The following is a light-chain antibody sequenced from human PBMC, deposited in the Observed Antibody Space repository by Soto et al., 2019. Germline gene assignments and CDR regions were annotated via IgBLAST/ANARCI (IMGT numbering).Light chain of an antibody. J-gene: IGKJ4*01. CDR3: HQYGHTPLT. CDR2: GAS. Sequence: EIVLTQSPGTLSLSPGERATLSCRASQSVISNFLAWYQQKPGQAPRLLIYGASSRATGVPDRFSGSGSGTEFTLTIRRLEREDFAVYYCHQYGHTPLTFGGGTQVDI. V-gene: IGKV3-20*01. CDR1: QSVISNF.